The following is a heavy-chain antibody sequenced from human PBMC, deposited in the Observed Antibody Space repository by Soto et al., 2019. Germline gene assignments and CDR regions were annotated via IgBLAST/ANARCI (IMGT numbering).Heavy chain of an antibody. CDR1: GFSFSYFW. V-gene: IGHV3-7*05. CDR2: IKEDGSEK. CDR3: ARGRESSSWSPFDF. Sequence: PGXSLRLSFAASGFSFSYFWLGWFRQAPVKGLEWGACIKEDGSEKYYVDSVSGRFSVSRDNADNFLYLQMTSLTAADTAVYFCARGRESSSWSPFDFWGQGTLVTVSS. D-gene: IGHD6-13*01. J-gene: IGHJ4*02.